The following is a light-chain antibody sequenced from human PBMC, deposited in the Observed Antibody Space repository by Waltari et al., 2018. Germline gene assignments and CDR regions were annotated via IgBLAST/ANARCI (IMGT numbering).Light chain of an antibody. V-gene: IGLV2-14*03. Sequence: YQQHPGEAPKVVIYDVTERPSGVSNRFSGSKSGSTASLTISGLQTEDEAGYYCSSRTNSITWVFGGGTKVTVL. CDR2: DVT. J-gene: IGLJ3*02. CDR3: SSRTNSITWV.